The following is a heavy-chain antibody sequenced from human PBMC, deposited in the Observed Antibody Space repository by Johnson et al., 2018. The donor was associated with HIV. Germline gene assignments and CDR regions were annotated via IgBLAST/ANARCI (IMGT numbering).Heavy chain of an antibody. CDR1: QFTFSRYY. V-gene: IGHV3-25*03. D-gene: IGHD3-16*01. CDR3: ATSYATGAFDI. CDR2: VNPNGGNT. J-gene: IGHJ3*02. Sequence: VQLMESGGGLAKPAWSPRLSCAASQFTFSRYYMNCVRQAPGNGLELVGQVNPNGGNTYLIDSGKDRFNTSRDNAKNTLHLQMNSLRAEDTAVYYCATSYATGAFDIWGQGKMVTVSS.